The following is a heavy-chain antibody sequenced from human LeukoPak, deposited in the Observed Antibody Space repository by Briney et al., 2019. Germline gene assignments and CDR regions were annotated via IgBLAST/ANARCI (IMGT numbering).Heavy chain of an antibody. D-gene: IGHD2-2*01. J-gene: IGHJ4*02. CDR3: ARAPTYCSSTSCYLDY. CDR2: IWYDGSNK. V-gene: IGHV3-33*01. Sequence: PGRSLRLSCAASGFTFSSYGMHWVRQAPGKGLEWVAVIWYDGSNKYYADSVKGRFTISRDNSKNTLYLQMNSLRAEDTAVYYCARAPTYCSSTSCYLDYWGQGTLVTVSS. CDR1: GFTFSSYG.